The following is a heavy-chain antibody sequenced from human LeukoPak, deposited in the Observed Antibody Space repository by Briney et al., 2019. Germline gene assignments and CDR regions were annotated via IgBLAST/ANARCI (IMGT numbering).Heavy chain of an antibody. Sequence: GGSLRLSCAASGFTFSSYAMSWVRQAPGKGLEWVSAISGSGGSTYHADSVKGRFTISRDNSKNTLYLQMNNLRADDTAVYYCVKKGQADDYGNPDWGQGALVTVSP. CDR1: GFTFSSYA. D-gene: IGHD4-17*01. CDR3: VKKGQADDYGNPD. J-gene: IGHJ4*02. CDR2: ISGSGGST. V-gene: IGHV3-23*01.